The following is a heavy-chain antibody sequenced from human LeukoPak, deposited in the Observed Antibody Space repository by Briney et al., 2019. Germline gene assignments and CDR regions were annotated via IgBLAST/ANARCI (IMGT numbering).Heavy chain of an antibody. J-gene: IGHJ4*02. CDR1: VYTFTIYG. D-gene: IGHD3-10*01. CDR2: ISAYNGNT. Sequence: GASVTVSCKSSVYTFTIYGISWVRQAPGQGLEWMGWISAYNGNTNYAQKLQGRVTMTTDTSTSTAYMELRSLRSDDTAVYYCARKGNYYGSGSHDYWGQGTLVTVSS. CDR3: ARKGNYYGSGSHDY. V-gene: IGHV1-18*01.